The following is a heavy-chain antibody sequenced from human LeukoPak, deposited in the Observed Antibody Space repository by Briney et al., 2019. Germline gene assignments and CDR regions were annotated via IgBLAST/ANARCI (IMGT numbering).Heavy chain of an antibody. CDR3: AKKGNAFDI. V-gene: IGHV3-7*01. CDR1: GFTFSSYW. Sequence: GGSLRLSCAASGFTFSSYWMTWVRQAPGKGLEWVGNIKLDGSEKYYVHYVKGRVTISRDTAKNSLYLQMNSLRAEDTAVYYCAKKGNAFDIWGQGTMDTVSS. J-gene: IGHJ3*02. CDR2: IKLDGSEK.